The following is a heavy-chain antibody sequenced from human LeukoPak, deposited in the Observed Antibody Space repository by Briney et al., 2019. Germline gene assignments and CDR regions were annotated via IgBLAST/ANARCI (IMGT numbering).Heavy chain of an antibody. CDR3: ARDFDI. CDR1: GGSISSYY. CDR2: IYYSGST. J-gene: IGHJ3*02. V-gene: IGHV4-59*01. Sequence: ASETLSLTCTVSGGSISSYYWSWIRQPPGKGLEWIGYIYYSGSTNYNPSLKSRGTISVDTTKNKFSFKLSSVTATDTAVYYCARDFDIWGQGTMVSVSS.